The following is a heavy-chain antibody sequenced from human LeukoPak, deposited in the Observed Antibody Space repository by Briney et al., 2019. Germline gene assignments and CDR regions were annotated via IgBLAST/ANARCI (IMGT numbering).Heavy chain of an antibody. D-gene: IGHD3-16*01. CDR3: GRFLYYYYGMDV. CDR1: GGSFSGYY. V-gene: IGHV4-34*01. J-gene: IGHJ6*02. CDR2: INHSGST. Sequence: SETLSPTCAVYGGSFSGYYWSWIRQPPGKGLEWIGEINHSGSTNYNPSLKSRVTISVDTSKNQFSLKLSSVTAADTAVYYCGRFLYYYYGMDVWGQGTTVTVSS.